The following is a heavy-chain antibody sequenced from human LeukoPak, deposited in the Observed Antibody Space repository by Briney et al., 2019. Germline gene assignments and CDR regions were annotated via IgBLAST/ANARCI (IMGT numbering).Heavy chain of an antibody. CDR3: ARGDSRSPRDAFDI. D-gene: IGHD3-22*01. J-gene: IGHJ3*02. V-gene: IGHV1-46*01. Sequence: ASVKVSCKASGYTFTTYYMHWVRQAPGQGLEWMGIISPSGSSTTYAQKFQGRVTMTRDTSTNTVYMELSSLRSEDTAVYYCARGDSRSPRDAFDIWGQGTMVTVSS. CDR1: GYTFTTYY. CDR2: ISPSGSST.